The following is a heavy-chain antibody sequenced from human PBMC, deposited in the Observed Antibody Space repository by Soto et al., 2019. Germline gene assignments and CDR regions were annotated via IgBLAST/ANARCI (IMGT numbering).Heavy chain of an antibody. V-gene: IGHV5-10-1*01. CDR2: IDPSDSQT. Sequence: GESLKISCNGSGYSSPRYSITWVRQKPGQGLEWMGRIDPSDSQTYYSPSFRGHVTISVTKSITTVFLQWSSLRASDTAMYYCARQIYDSDTGPNFQYYFDSWGQGTPVTVSS. J-gene: IGHJ4*02. CDR3: ARQIYDSDTGPNFQYYFDS. CDR1: GYSSPRYS. D-gene: IGHD3-22*01.